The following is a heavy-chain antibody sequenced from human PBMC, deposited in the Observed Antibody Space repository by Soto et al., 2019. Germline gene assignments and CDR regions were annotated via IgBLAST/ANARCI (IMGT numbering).Heavy chain of an antibody. CDR1: GFTFSNYG. CDR3: TKGRRHASGVYSYIEY. Sequence: EVQLLESGGGLVQPGGSLRLSCAASGFTFSNYGMSWVRQAPGKGLEWVSIISGSGDNTEYADSVKGRIAISRDNSKDTLHLTMNSLRGEDRATYHCTKGRRHASGVYSYIEYWGQGTLVTVSS. D-gene: IGHD1-26*01. V-gene: IGHV3-23*01. CDR2: ISGSGDNT. J-gene: IGHJ4*02.